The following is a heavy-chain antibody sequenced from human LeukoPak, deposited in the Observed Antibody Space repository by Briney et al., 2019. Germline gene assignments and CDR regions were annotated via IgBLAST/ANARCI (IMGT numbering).Heavy chain of an antibody. J-gene: IGHJ2*01. Sequence: GGSLRLSCAASGFTFSSSWMNWVRQSPGKGLEWVANIKEDGTEKCYVDSVKGRFTIFRDNAKNSLYLQMNSLRAEDTAVYYCARPHNNWRWYFDLWGRGTLVTVSS. CDR1: GFTFSSSW. V-gene: IGHV3-7*03. CDR2: IKEDGTEK. D-gene: IGHD3-3*01. CDR3: ARPHNNWRWYFDL.